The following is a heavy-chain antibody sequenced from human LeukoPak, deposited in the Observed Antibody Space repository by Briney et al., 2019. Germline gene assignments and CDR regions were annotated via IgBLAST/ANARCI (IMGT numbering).Heavy chain of an antibody. CDR2: IYYSGST. D-gene: IGHD3-9*01. V-gene: IGHV4-30-4*01. J-gene: IGHJ4*02. CDR1: GGSISSGDYY. CDR3: AREGCFDWLPVRY. Sequence: SQTPSLTCTVSGGSISSGDYYWSWIRQPPGKGLEWIGYIYYSGSTYYNPSLKSRVTISVDTSKNQFSLRLSSVTAADTAVYYCAREGCFDWLPVRYWGQGTLVTVSS.